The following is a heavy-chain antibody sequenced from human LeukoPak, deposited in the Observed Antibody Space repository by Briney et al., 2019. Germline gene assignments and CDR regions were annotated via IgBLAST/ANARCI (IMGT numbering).Heavy chain of an antibody. J-gene: IGHJ4*02. CDR2: ISYDGSNK. V-gene: IGHV3-30-3*01. Sequence: GGSLRLSCAASGFTFSSYAMHWVRQAPGKGLEWVAVISYDGSNKYYADSVKGRFTISRDNSKNTLYLQMNSLRAEDTAVYYCARDPMVRGVTQYYFDYWGQGTLVTVSS. D-gene: IGHD3-10*01. CDR1: GFTFSSYA. CDR3: ARDPMVRGVTQYYFDY.